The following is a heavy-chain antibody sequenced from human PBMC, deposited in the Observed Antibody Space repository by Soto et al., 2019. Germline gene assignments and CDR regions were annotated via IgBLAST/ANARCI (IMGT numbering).Heavy chain of an antibody. J-gene: IGHJ3*02. D-gene: IGHD3-22*01. CDR3: AKDFYSSGYYYVYAFDI. V-gene: IGHV3-30*18. Sequence: GSLRLSCAASGFTFSSYGMHWVRQAPGKGLEWVAVISYDGSNKYYADSVKGRFTISRDNSKNTLYLQMNSLRAEDTAVYYCAKDFYSSGYYYVYAFDIWGQGTMVTVSS. CDR2: ISYDGSNK. CDR1: GFTFSSYG.